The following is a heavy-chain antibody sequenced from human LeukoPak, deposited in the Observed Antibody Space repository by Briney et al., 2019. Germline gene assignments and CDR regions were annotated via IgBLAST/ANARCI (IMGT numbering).Heavy chain of an antibody. J-gene: IGHJ4*02. CDR3: ARDYGDGTTNY. V-gene: IGHV3-33*01. D-gene: IGHD4-17*01. Sequence: GGSLRLSCAASRFTFSSYGMHWVRQAPGKGLEWVAVIWYDGSNKYYADSVKGRFTISRDNSKNTLYLQMNSLRAEDTAVYYCARDYGDGTTNYWGQGTLVTVSS. CDR2: IWYDGSNK. CDR1: RFTFSSYG.